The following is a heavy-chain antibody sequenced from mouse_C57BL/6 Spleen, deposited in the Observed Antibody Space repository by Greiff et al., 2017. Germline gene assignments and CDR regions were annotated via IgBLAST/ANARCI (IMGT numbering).Heavy chain of an antibody. CDR1: GYTFTSYW. J-gene: IGHJ4*01. CDR2: IDPSDSYT. V-gene: IGHV1-69*01. D-gene: IGHD2-1*01. CDR3: ARRNYGNYAMDY. Sequence: QVQLQQSGAELVMPGASVKLSCKASGYTFTSYWMHWVKQRPGQGLEWIGEIDPSDSYTNYNRKFKGKSTLTVDKSSSTAYMQLSSLTSEDSAVYYCARRNYGNYAMDYWGQGTSVTVSS.